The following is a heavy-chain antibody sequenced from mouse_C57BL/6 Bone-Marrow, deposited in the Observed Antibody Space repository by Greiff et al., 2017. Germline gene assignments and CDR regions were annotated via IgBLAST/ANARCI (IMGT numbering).Heavy chain of an antibody. J-gene: IGHJ2*01. CDR3: ARDGPIYYDYFDY. CDR1: GFTFSSYA. CDR2: ISDGGSYT. D-gene: IGHD2-4*01. V-gene: IGHV5-4*01. Sequence: EVKLEESGGGLVKPGGSLKLSCAASGFTFSSYAMSWVRQTPEKRLEWVATISDGGSYTYYPDNVKGRFTISRDNAKNNLYLQMSHLKSEDTAMXYCARDGPIYYDYFDYWGQGTTLTVSS.